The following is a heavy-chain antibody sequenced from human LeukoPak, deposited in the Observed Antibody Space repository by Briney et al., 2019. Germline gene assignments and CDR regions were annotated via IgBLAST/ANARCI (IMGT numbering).Heavy chain of an antibody. D-gene: IGHD3/OR15-3a*01. CDR2: INFSGGTT. J-gene: IGHJ6*02. Sequence: ASVKVSCKASENTFTSYYIHWVRQAPGQGLEWMGIINFSGGTTTYAQKFQSRVTMTRDTSTSTVYMELRSLTSADTALYFCARGGWTPYYGMDVWGQGTTVTVSS. CDR1: ENTFTSYY. CDR3: ARGGWTPYYGMDV. V-gene: IGHV1-46*01.